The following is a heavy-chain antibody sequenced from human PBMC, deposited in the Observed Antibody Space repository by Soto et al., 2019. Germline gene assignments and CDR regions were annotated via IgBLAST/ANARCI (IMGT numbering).Heavy chain of an antibody. CDR1: GFTFSSYA. Sequence: QVQLVESGGGVVQPGRSLRLSCAASGFTFSSYAMHWVRQAPGKGLEWVAVISYDGSNKYYADSVKGRFTISRDNSKNTLHLQMKSLRAEETAVYYWARFKGCSGGSCYPYFAYWGQGPLVTVSS. V-gene: IGHV3-30-3*01. CDR2: ISYDGSNK. CDR3: ARFKGCSGGSCYPYFAY. J-gene: IGHJ4*02. D-gene: IGHD2-15*01.